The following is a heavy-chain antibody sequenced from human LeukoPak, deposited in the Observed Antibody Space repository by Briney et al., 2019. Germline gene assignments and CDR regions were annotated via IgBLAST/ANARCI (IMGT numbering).Heavy chain of an antibody. Sequence: PGGSLRLSCTASGFTFSSYGMHWVRQAPGKGLEWVSAISGSGHSGSGDSTYYADSVKGRFTISRDNSKNTLYLQMNSLRAEDTAVYYCAKDRCSSTSCYWAVAFDIWGQGTMVTVSS. J-gene: IGHJ3*02. CDR3: AKDRCSSTSCYWAVAFDI. D-gene: IGHD2-2*01. CDR2: ISGSGHSGSGDST. CDR1: GFTFSSYG. V-gene: IGHV3-23*01.